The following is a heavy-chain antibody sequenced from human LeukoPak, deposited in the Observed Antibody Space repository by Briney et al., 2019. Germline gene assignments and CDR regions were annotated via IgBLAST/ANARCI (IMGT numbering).Heavy chain of an antibody. CDR3: ARDGGGSYYSD. V-gene: IGHV1-18*01. J-gene: IGHJ4*02. D-gene: IGHD1-26*01. Sequence: ASVKVSCKASCYTFSSYGIIWARQAPGQGLEWMGWVNGYNGNTNYAQKFQGRVAMTTDTSTSTAYVELRSLRSDDTAVYYCARDGGGSYYSDWGQGTLVTVSS. CDR2: VNGYNGNT. CDR1: CYTFSSYG.